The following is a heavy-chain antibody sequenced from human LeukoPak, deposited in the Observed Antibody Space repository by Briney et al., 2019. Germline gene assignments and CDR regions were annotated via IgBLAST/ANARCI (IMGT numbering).Heavy chain of an antibody. CDR2: ISGDGGST. V-gene: IGHV3-43*02. D-gene: IGHD1-14*01. CDR3: AKDRVFDDNRASYGMDV. Sequence: GGSLRLSCAASGFTFDDYAMHWVRQAPGKGLEWVSLISGDGGSTYYADSVKGRFTISRDNSKNSLYLQMDSLRTEDTALYYCAKDRVFDDNRASYGMDVWGQGTTATVSS. J-gene: IGHJ6*02. CDR1: GFTFDDYA.